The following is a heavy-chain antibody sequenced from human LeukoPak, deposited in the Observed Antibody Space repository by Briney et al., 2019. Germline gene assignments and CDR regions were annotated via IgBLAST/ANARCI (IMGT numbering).Heavy chain of an antibody. J-gene: IGHJ4*02. Sequence: GGSLRLSCAASGFAFSSYAMSWVRQVPGKGLEWVSGISGGGGSTYYTDSVKGRFTISRDNSKNTLYLQMNSLRAEDTAVYYCAKQGQSSRWYDFDYWGQGTLVTVSS. CDR1: GFAFSSYA. CDR3: AKQGQSSRWYDFDY. V-gene: IGHV3-23*01. CDR2: ISGGGGST. D-gene: IGHD6-13*01.